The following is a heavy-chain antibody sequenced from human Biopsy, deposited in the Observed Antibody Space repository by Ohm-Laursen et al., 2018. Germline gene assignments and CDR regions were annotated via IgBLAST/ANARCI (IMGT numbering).Heavy chain of an antibody. Sequence: EASVKVSCKVSGYTLTALSMHWVRQAPGRGLEWMGGFAPENGKTIYAQKFQGRTTMTEDTSTDTAYMELSSLRSEDTAVYYCAADINVWNVNYWGQGTQVTVSS. CDR3: AADINVWNVNY. V-gene: IGHV1-24*01. CDR2: FAPENGKT. J-gene: IGHJ4*02. D-gene: IGHD1-1*01. CDR1: GYTLTALS.